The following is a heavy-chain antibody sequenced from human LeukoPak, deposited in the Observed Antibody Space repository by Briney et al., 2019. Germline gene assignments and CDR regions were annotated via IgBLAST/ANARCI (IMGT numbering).Heavy chain of an antibody. J-gene: IGHJ4*02. Sequence: GSLRLSCAASGFTFSSYSMNWVRQPPGKGLEWIGEIYHSGSTNYNPSLKSRVTISVDKSKNQFSLKLSSVTAADTAVYYCAAFMTTVTSFDYWGQGTLVTVSS. CDR1: GFTFSSYSM. CDR3: AAFMTTVTSFDY. V-gene: IGHV4-4*02. CDR2: IYHSGST. D-gene: IGHD4-17*01.